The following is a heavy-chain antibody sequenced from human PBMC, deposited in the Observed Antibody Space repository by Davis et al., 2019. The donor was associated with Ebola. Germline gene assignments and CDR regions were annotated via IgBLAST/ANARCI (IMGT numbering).Heavy chain of an antibody. Sequence: AASVKVSCKASGYTFTSYGISWVRQAPGQRLEWMGWINAGNGNTKYSQKFQGRVTMTTDTSTSTAYMELRSLRSDDTAVYYCARAAPHRGGWYADGMDVWGQGTTVTVSS. CDR3: ARAAPHRGGWYADGMDV. V-gene: IGHV1-18*01. CDR2: INAGNGNT. D-gene: IGHD6-19*01. J-gene: IGHJ6*02. CDR1: GYTFTSYG.